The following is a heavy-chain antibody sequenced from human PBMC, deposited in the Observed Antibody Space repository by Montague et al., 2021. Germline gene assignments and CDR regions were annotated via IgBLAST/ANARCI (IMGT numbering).Heavy chain of an antibody. CDR1: SGSISSFS. D-gene: IGHD7-27*01. CDR3: ARRGRPLGLYHFDY. V-gene: IGHV4-59*03. Sequence: SETLSLTCIISSGSISSFSWAWIRHPPGKALEWNGHLYDSGNTYYNPSPHSRLTFSLDTSRNQSSLRLTSVTAADTAVYYCARRGRPLGLYHFDYWGQGTLVTVSS. CDR2: LYDSGNT. J-gene: IGHJ4*02.